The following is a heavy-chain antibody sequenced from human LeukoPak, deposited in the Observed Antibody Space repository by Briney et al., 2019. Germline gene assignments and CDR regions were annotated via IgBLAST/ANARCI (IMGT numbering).Heavy chain of an antibody. CDR3: ARLSSRYGDYKGWFDP. J-gene: IGHJ5*02. Sequence: SETLSLTCTVSGGSISSYYWSWIRQPPGKGLEWIGYIYYSGSTNYNPSLKSRVTISVDTSKNQFSLKLSSVTAADTAVYYCARLSSRYGDYKGWFDPWGQGTLVTVSS. D-gene: IGHD4-17*01. CDR1: GGSISSYY. V-gene: IGHV4-59*08. CDR2: IYYSGST.